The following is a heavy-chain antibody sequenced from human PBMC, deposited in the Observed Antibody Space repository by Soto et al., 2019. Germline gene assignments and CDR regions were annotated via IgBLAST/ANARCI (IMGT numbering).Heavy chain of an antibody. D-gene: IGHD2-2*01. Sequence: PGGSLRLSCAASGFTFSSYWMSWVRQAPGKGLEWVTNIKQDGSEKYYVDSVKGRLNISRDNAKNSLYLQMNSLRAEDTAVYYCARDCNTSPDFDYWGQGTPVTVSS. CDR3: ARDCNTSPDFDY. J-gene: IGHJ4*02. CDR2: IKQDGSEK. V-gene: IGHV3-7*05. CDR1: GFTFSSYW.